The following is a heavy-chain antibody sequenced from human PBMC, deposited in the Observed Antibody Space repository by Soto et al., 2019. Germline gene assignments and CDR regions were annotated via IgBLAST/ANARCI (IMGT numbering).Heavy chain of an antibody. CDR2: ISGSGGST. D-gene: IGHD4-17*01. Sequence: EVQLLESGGGLVQPGGSLRLSCAASGFTFYNYDMNWVRQAPGKGLEWVSGISGSGGSTSYADSVNGRFTISKHNSKNTVYLQMSSLRAEDTAVYYCAKGMYDCGDYFDSWGRGTLVTVSS. V-gene: IGHV3-23*01. CDR3: AKGMYDCGDYFDS. J-gene: IGHJ4*02. CDR1: GFTFYNYD.